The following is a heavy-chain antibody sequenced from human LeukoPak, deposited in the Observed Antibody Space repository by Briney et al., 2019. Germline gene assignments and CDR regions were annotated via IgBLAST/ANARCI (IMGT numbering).Heavy chain of an antibody. J-gene: IGHJ2*01. D-gene: IGHD1-1*01. V-gene: IGHV4-59*12. CDR1: GFTFSSYA. CDR3: ARDGVVGGTTFDWYFDL. CDR2: IYYSGST. Sequence: GSLRLSCAASGFTFSSYAMSWIRQPPGKGLEWIGYIYYSGSTNYNPSLKSRVTISVDTSKNQFSLKLSSVTAADTAVYYCARDGVVGGTTFDWYFDLWGRGTLVTVSS.